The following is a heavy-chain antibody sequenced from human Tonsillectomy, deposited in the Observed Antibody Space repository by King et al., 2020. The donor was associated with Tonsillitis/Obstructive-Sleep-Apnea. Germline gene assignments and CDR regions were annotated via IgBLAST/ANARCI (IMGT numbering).Heavy chain of an antibody. V-gene: IGHV3-9*01. CDR1: GFTFDDYA. D-gene: IGHD2-15*01. J-gene: IGHJ6*02. Sequence: VQLVESGGGLVQPGRSLRLSCAASGFTFDDYAMHWVRQAPGKGLEWVSGISWDSGSIGYADSVKGRFTISRDNAKSSLYLQMNSLRAEDTALYYCAKDLIFRRWYYGMDVWGQGTTVTVSS. CDR2: ISWDSGSI. CDR3: AKDLIFRRWYYGMDV.